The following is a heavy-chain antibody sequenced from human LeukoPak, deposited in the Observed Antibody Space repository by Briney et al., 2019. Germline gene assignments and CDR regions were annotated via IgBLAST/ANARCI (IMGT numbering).Heavy chain of an antibody. Sequence: PGGSLRLSCAASGFTFSSYWMTWVRQAPGKGLEWVANIKQDGSEKYYVDSVKGRFTISRDNAKKSLYLQMNSLRAEDTAVYYCARPTTYYYDSSGYYYKYFQHWGQGTLVTVSS. V-gene: IGHV3-7*01. CDR1: GFTFSSYW. J-gene: IGHJ1*01. CDR2: IKQDGSEK. D-gene: IGHD3-22*01. CDR3: ARPTTYYYDSSGYYYKYFQH.